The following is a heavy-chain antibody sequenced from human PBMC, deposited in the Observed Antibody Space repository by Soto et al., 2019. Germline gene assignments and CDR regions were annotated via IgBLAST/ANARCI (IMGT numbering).Heavy chain of an antibody. CDR1: GAPISSGGYY. CDR2: IYYSGNP. CDR3: ARDKITGLFDY. Sequence: SETLSLTCSVSGAPISSGGYYWNWIRQHPGKGLEWIGYIYYSGNPSYNPSLKSRVTISVDTSKKQFSLKLSSVTAADTAVYYCARDKITGLFDYWGQGTLVTVSS. D-gene: IGHD2-8*02. J-gene: IGHJ4*02. V-gene: IGHV4-31*03.